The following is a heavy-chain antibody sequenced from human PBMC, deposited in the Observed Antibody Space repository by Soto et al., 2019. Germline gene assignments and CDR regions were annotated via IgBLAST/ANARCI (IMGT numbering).Heavy chain of an antibody. V-gene: IGHV3-23*04. D-gene: IGHD3-3*01. CDR3: AKWSYLDY. J-gene: IGHJ4*02. CDR2: ISGSDGKT. CDR1: GFSFASFA. Sequence: DVRLAESGGGLVQPGGSLRLSCTTSGFSFASFAMTWVRQAPGKGLEWVATISGSDGKTYYADSVKGRFSISSDTSRNTLYLQMNRLRADDTAIYYCAKWSYLDYWGQGTRVTVSS.